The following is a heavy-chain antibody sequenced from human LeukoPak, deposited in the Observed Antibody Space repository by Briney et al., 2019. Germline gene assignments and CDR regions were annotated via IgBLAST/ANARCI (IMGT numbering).Heavy chain of an antibody. D-gene: IGHD6-13*01. V-gene: IGHV4-39*01. CDR1: GGSISSSSYY. CDR3: ARQNIAAAGTNWFDP. CDR2: IYYSGST. Sequence: SETLSLTCTVSGGSISSSSYYWGWIRQPPGKGLEWIGSIYYSGSTCYNPSLKSRVTISVDTSKNQFSLKLSSVTAADTAVYYCARQNIAAAGTNWFDPWGQGTLVTVSS. J-gene: IGHJ5*02.